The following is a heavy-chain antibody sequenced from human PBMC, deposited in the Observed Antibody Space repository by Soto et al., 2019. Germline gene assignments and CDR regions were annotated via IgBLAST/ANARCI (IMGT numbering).Heavy chain of an antibody. D-gene: IGHD6-6*01. CDR2: ISGSGGST. CDR3: AKEGGSSSAYYYYGMDV. V-gene: IGHV3-23*01. J-gene: IGHJ6*02. CDR1: GFTFSSYA. Sequence: PGGSLRLSCAASGFTFSSYAMSWVRQAPGKGLEWVSAISGSGGSTYYADSVKGRFTISRDNSKNTLYLQMNSLRAEDTAVYYCAKEGGSSSAYYYYGMDVWGHGTTVTVYS.